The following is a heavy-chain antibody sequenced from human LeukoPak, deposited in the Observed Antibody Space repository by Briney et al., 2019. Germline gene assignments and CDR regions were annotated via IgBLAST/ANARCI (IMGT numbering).Heavy chain of an antibody. CDR3: ARVAVAVAGTRFSSYYYYYYMDV. V-gene: IGHV3-7*01. CDR2: IKQDGSEK. D-gene: IGHD6-19*01. CDR1: GFTFSSYW. J-gene: IGHJ6*03. Sequence: PGGSLRLSCAASGFTFSSYWMSWVRQAPGKGLEWVANIKQDGSEKYYVDSVKGRFTISRDNAKNSLYLQMNSLRAEDTAVYYCARVAVAVAGTRFSSYYYYYYMDVWGKGTAVTVSS.